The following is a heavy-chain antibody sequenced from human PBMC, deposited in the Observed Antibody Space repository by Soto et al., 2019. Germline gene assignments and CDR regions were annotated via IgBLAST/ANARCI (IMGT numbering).Heavy chain of an antibody. V-gene: IGHV3-23*05. CDR1: GFNFNNLA. Sequence: GGSLRLSCAGSGFNFNNLAMIWVRQSPVRGLEWVSGIYGSGGGKIYADSVKGRFTISRDNSRNTLYLQMTSLTDEDTAVYYCAKDAVKNEGLGLGADGGGGPLVPVSS. J-gene: IGHJ4*02. CDR2: IYGSGGGK. CDR3: AKDAVKNEGLGLGAD. D-gene: IGHD3-16*01.